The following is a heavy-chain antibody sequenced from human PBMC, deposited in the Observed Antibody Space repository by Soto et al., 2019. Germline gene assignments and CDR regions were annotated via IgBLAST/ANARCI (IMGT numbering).Heavy chain of an antibody. D-gene: IGHD3-22*01. V-gene: IGHV1-18*01. J-gene: IGHJ4*02. CDR1: GYSFITYG. Sequence: QVQLVQSGAEVKKPGASVMVSCKGSGYSFITYGMSWVRQAPGQGLEWVVWISTYNGNTKYVESLQGRVTMTTDTTTSTAYMELRSLRSDDTAVYYCARGPTDYYDKSGDYCLDYWGQGTLVTVSP. CDR3: ARGPTDYYDKSGDYCLDY. CDR2: ISTYNGNT.